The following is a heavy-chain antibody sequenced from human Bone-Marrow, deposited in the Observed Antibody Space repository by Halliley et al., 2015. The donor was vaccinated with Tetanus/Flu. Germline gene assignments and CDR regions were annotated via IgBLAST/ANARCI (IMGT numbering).Heavy chain of an antibody. V-gene: IGHV3-74*01. CDR3: ARDGDTAMVPPFDC. D-gene: IGHD5-18*01. CDR2: INSDGSST. Sequence: SLRLSCAASGFTFSSYWMHWVRQAPGEGLVWISHINSDGSSTNYADSVKGRFSISRDNAKNTLYLQVNNLRAEDTAVYYCARDGDTAMVPPFDCWGQGTLVTVSS. J-gene: IGHJ4*02. CDR1: GFTFSSYW.